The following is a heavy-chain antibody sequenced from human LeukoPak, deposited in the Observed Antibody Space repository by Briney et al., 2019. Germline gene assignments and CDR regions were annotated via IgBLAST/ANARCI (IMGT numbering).Heavy chain of an antibody. J-gene: IGHJ4*02. CDR1: GYTFTGYY. D-gene: IGHD5-24*01. CDR2: INPNSGGT. Sequence: ASVKLSCKASGYTFTGYYMHWVRQAPGQGLEWMGWINPNSGGTNYAQKFQGRVTMTRDTSISTAYMELSRLRSDDTAVYYCARAGDGYNPNFDYWGQGTLVTVSS. CDR3: ARAGDGYNPNFDY. V-gene: IGHV1-2*02.